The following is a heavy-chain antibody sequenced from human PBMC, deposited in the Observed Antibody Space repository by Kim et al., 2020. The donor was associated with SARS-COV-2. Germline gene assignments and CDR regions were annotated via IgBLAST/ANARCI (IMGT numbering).Heavy chain of an antibody. J-gene: IGHJ6*02. D-gene: IGHD2-15*01. Sequence: GGSLRLSCAASGFTFSSYGMHWVRQAPGKGLEWVAVISYDGSNKYYADSVKGRFTISRDNSKNTLYLQMNSLRAEDTAVYYCARDQGFCSGGSCYSGRGFLYYYGMDVWGQGTTVTVSS. V-gene: IGHV3-33*05. CDR3: ARDQGFCSGGSCYSGRGFLYYYGMDV. CDR1: GFTFSSYG. CDR2: ISYDGSNK.